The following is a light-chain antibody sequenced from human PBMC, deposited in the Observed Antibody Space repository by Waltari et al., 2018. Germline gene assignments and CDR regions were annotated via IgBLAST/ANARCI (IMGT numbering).Light chain of an antibody. Sequence: EIVLTQSPGSLSSSPGERVTLSCRASQSVSRALAWYQQKPGQAPRLPVFGSSNRATGIPDRFSCSGSEPHFSLTISRLEPEDFAVYYCQHYVRLPATFGRGTKVEIK. V-gene: IGKV3-20*01. CDR1: QSVSRA. CDR3: QHYVRLPAT. J-gene: IGKJ1*01. CDR2: GSS.